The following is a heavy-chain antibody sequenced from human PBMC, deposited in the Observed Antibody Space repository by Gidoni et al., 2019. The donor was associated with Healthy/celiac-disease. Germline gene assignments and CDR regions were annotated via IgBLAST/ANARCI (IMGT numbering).Heavy chain of an antibody. Sequence: EVQLLESGGGLVQPGGSLGLSCAASGFTFSSYAMSWVRQAPGKGLEWVSAISGSGGSTYYADSVKGRFTISRDNSKNTLYLQMNSLRAEDTAVYYCAKASTNHIAEFDYWGQGTLVTVSS. CDR2: ISGSGGST. V-gene: IGHV3-23*01. CDR3: AKASTNHIAEFDY. D-gene: IGHD5-12*01. CDR1: GFTFSSYA. J-gene: IGHJ4*02.